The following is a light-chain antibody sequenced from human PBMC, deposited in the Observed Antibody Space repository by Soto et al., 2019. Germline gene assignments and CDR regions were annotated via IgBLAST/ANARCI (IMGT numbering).Light chain of an antibody. CDR1: QSVNSN. CDR3: QQYYDWPRT. CDR2: GAS. J-gene: IGKJ1*01. Sequence: EIVITQSPATLSVSPGERATLSCRASQSVNSNLAWYQQKPGQAPRHLIYGASTRATGIPARFSASGSGTEFTLTISSLQSEDFAVYYCQQYYDWPRTFGQGAKVEV. V-gene: IGKV3D-15*01.